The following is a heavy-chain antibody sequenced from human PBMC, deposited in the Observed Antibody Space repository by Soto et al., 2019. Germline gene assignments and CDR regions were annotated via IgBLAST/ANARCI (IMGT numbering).Heavy chain of an antibody. Sequence: EVQLVESGGGLVKPGGSLRLSCAASGFTFSSYSMNWVRQAPGKGLEWVSSISSSSSYIYYADSVKGRFTISRDNXXXXXXXXXXXXXXXDXAVYYXXXDXSGRFDYWGQGTLVTVSS. CDR3: XXDXSGRFDY. CDR2: ISSSSSYI. J-gene: IGHJ4*02. CDR1: GFTFSSYS. D-gene: IGHD3-10*01. V-gene: IGHV3-21*01.